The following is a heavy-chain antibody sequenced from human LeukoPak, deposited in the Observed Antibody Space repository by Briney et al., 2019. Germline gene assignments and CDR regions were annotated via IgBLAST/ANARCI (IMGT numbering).Heavy chain of an antibody. J-gene: IGHJ4*02. CDR3: ARGQGYSDSHQDY. Sequence: ASVKVSCKASGYTFTSYYMHWVRQVPGQGLEGVGMINPSSGSTTYAQKFQGRVAMTGDTSTYTVYMQMSSLRSEDTAMYYCARGQGYSDSHQDYWGQGTLVIVSS. CDR2: INPSSGST. D-gene: IGHD6-13*01. CDR1: GYTFTSYY. V-gene: IGHV1-46*01.